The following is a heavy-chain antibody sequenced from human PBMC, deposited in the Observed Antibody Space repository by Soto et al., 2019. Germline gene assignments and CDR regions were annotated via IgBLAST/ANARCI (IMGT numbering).Heavy chain of an antibody. CDR2: SSAYNGNI. D-gene: IGHD2-21*01. CDR1: GYTFTSYA. J-gene: IGHJ1*01. Sequence: QVQLVQSGAEVKKPGASVKVSCKASGYTFTSYAISWVRQAPGQGLEWMGWSSAYNGNINYAQKLQGRVTRTTDTPTSTDYMELRSLGSDATAVYYCGRDSPPPGEWGQGTLVTVSS. V-gene: IGHV1-18*01. CDR3: GRDSPPPGE.